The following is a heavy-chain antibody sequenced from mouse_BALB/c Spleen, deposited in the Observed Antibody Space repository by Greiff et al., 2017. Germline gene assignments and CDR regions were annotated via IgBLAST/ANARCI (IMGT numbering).Heavy chain of an antibody. CDR1: GFTFSSYG. D-gene: IGHD1-2*01. V-gene: IGHV5-6*02. CDR2: ISSGGSYT. Sequence: DVKLVESGGDLVKPGGSLKLSCAASGFTFSSYGMSWVRQTPDKRLEWVATISSGGSYTYYPDSVKGRFTISRDNAKNTLYLQMSSLKSEDTAMYYCARQRDGYGGFAYWGQGTLVTVSA. CDR3: ARQRDGYGGFAY. J-gene: IGHJ3*01.